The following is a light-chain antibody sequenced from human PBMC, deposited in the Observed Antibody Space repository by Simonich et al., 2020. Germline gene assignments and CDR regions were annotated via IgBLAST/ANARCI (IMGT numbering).Light chain of an antibody. J-gene: IGKJ2*01. CDR1: QSVLYSSNNKNY. CDR2: WAS. Sequence: DIVMTQSPDSLAVSLGERATINCKSSQSVLYSSNNKNYLAWYQQKPGQPPKRLIYWASTRESGVPARFSGSGSGTDFTLTISSLQAEDVAVYYCQQYYNTPYTFGQGTKLEIK. CDR3: QQYYNTPYT. V-gene: IGKV4-1*01.